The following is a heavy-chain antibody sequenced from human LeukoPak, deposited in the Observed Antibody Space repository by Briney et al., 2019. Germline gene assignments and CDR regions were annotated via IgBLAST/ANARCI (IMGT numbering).Heavy chain of an antibody. D-gene: IGHD4-17*01. CDR2: ILGGGGT. CDR1: GLIFHNYA. Sequence: PRGTPRLSCAASGLIFHNYALVWIPRAPGKGPERVSAILGGGGTFYADAGKGRFTISRDNSKNTLYLQMNSLRAEDTATYYCGQDPNGNYIGAFDFWGRGTMVTVSS. V-gene: IGHV3-23*01. CDR3: GQDPNGNYIGAFDF. J-gene: IGHJ3*01.